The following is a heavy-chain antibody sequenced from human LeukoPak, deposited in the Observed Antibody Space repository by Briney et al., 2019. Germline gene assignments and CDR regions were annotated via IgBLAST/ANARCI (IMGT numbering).Heavy chain of an antibody. CDR2: IYYSGST. Sequence: KPSETLSLTCTVSGGSISSYYWSWIRQPPGKGLEWIGYIYYSGSTYYNPSLKSRVTISVDTSKNQFSLKLSSVTAADTAVYYCAREVGSSADYWGQGTLVIVSS. J-gene: IGHJ4*02. V-gene: IGHV4-59*12. CDR1: GGSISSYY. CDR3: AREVGSSADY. D-gene: IGHD3-10*01.